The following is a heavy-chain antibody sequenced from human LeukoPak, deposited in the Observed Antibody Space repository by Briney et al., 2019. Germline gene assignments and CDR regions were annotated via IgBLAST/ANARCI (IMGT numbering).Heavy chain of an antibody. V-gene: IGHV4-59*12. J-gene: IGHJ4*02. CDR1: GGSISSYY. Sequence: SETLSLTCTVSGGSISSYYWSWLRQPPGKGLGWGGYIYYSGSTNYNPSLKSRVTISVDTSKKQFSLKLSSVTAADTAVYYCVTYYFDSSGPKKNYWGQGTLVTVSS. CDR3: VTYYFDSSGPKKNY. D-gene: IGHD3-22*01. CDR2: IYYSGST.